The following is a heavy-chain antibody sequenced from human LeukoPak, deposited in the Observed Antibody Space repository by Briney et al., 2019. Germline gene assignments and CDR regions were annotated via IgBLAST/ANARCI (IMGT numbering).Heavy chain of an antibody. V-gene: IGHV4-39*01. CDR1: GGSISSSTYY. CDR3: ARQERGYSYGVGGYFDY. D-gene: IGHD5-18*01. CDR2: INYSGST. J-gene: IGHJ4*02. Sequence: PSETLSLTCTVSGGSISSSTYYWGWIRQPPGKGLEWIGSINYSGSTYYNPSLKSRVTISVDTSKNQFSLKVTSVTAADTAVYYCARQERGYSYGVGGYFDYWGQGTLVTVSS.